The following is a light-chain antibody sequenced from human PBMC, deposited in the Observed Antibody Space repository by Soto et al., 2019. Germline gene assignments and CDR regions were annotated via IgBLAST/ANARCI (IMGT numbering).Light chain of an antibody. CDR3: QQLHSYHPWT. J-gene: IGKJ1*01. V-gene: IGKV1-9*01. CDR2: AAS. CDR1: QGISSY. Sequence: IELTQSPSFLSASVGDSVTITCRASQGISSYLAWYQQTPGKAPKLIIYAASTLQSGVPSRFSGSGSATEFTLTISSLQHEDFANYYCQQLHSYHPWTFGQGTKVDIK.